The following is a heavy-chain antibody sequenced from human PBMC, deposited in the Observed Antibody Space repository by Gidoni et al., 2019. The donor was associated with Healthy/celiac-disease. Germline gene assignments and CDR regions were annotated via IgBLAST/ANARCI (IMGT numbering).Heavy chain of an antibody. J-gene: IGHJ4*02. CDR1: GFTFSSYG. V-gene: IGHV3-33*01. CDR3: ARDLGGSGSSPDY. CDR2: IWYDGSNK. Sequence: QVQLVESGGGVVQPGRSLRLSCAASGFTFSSYGMHWVRQAPGKGLEWVAVIWYDGSNKYYADSVKGRFTISRDNSKNTLYLQMNSLRAEDTAVYYCARDLGGSGSSPDYWGQGTLVTVSS. D-gene: IGHD3-10*01.